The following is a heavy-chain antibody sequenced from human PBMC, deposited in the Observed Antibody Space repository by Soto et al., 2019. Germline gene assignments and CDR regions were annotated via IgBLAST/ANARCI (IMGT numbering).Heavy chain of an antibody. CDR3: ARGYCSGGSCIGDPGGVDY. D-gene: IGHD2-15*01. CDR2: INHRGST. Sequence: QVQLQQWGAGLLKPSETLSLTCAVYGGSFSGYYWSWIRQPPGKGLEWIGEINHRGSTNYNPSLKSRVTIAVGTSKKQFSLELSSVTAADPAVYYCARGYCSGGSCIGDPGGVDYWGQGTLVTVSS. V-gene: IGHV4-34*01. CDR1: GGSFSGYY. J-gene: IGHJ4*02.